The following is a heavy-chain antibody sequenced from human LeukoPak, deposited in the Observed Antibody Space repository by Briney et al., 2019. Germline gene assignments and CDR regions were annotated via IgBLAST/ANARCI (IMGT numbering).Heavy chain of an antibody. CDR3: AKDLGDILTGYWVGPFDY. Sequence: GGSLRLSCAASGFTFSSYAMSWVRQAPGKGLEWVSAISGSGGSTYYADSVKGRFTISRDNSKNTLYLQMNSLRAEDTAVYYCAKDLGDILTGYWVGPFDYWGQGTLVTVSS. D-gene: IGHD3-9*01. J-gene: IGHJ4*02. V-gene: IGHV3-23*01. CDR2: ISGSGGST. CDR1: GFTFSSYA.